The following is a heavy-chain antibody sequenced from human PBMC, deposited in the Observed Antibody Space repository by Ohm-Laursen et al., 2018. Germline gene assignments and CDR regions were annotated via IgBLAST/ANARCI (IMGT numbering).Heavy chain of an antibody. D-gene: IGHD4-17*01. CDR3: TKGDNYGDYRYYFDS. Sequence: SSLRLSCAASGFTFDDYAMHWVRQAPGKGLEWVSGISWNSGSIGYADSVKGRFTISRDNSKNTLSLQLNSLRAEDTAVYYCTKGDNYGDYRYYFDSWGQGTLVTVSS. CDR1: GFTFDDYA. J-gene: IGHJ4*02. V-gene: IGHV3-9*01. CDR2: ISWNSGSI.